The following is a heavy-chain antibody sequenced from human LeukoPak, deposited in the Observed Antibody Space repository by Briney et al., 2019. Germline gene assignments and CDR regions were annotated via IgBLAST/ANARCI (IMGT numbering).Heavy chain of an antibody. Sequence: PGESLKISCKGSGYSFTSYWIAWVRQMPGKGLEWMGIIFPDDSDTRYSPSFQGLVTISADKSISTAYLQWNSLKASDTAMYYCARHSDTTVADSWGQGTLVTVSS. CDR3: ARHSDTTVADS. D-gene: IGHD6-19*01. J-gene: IGHJ5*01. V-gene: IGHV5-51*01. CDR2: IFPDDSDT. CDR1: GYSFTSYW.